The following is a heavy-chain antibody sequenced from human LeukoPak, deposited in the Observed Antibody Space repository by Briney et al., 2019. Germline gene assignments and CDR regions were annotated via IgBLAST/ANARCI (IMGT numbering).Heavy chain of an antibody. CDR3: AREYSSGWYGY. V-gene: IGHV3-7*01. CDR2: IKQDGSEK. CDR1: GFTFSSHW. D-gene: IGHD6-19*01. J-gene: IGHJ4*02. Sequence: GGSLRLSCAASGFTFSSHWMSWVRQAPGKGLEWVANIKQDGSEKYYVDSVKGRFTISRDNAKNSLYLQMNSLRAEDTAVYYCAREYSSGWYGYWGQGTLVTVSS.